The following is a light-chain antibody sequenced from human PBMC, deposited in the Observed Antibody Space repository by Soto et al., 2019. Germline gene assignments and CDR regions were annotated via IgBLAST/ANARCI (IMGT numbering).Light chain of an antibody. CDR1: QSINNW. CDR3: QQYNSYPWT. CDR2: KAS. V-gene: IGKV1-5*03. Sequence: DVQMTQSPSTLSASVGDRVTITCRASQSINNWLVWYQQQPGIAPKLLMYKASNLESGVPSRFSGSGSGTEFALTISTLQPDDFATYYCQQYNSYPWTFGQGTKAEIK. J-gene: IGKJ1*01.